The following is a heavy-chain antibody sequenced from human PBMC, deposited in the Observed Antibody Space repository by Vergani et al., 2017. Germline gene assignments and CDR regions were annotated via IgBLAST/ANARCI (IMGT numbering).Heavy chain of an antibody. V-gene: IGHV3-33*01. CDR1: GFTFSSYG. D-gene: IGHD2/OR15-2a*01. J-gene: IGHJ5*02. Sequence: QVQLVESGGGVVQPGRSLRLSCAASGFTFSSYGMHWVRQAPGKGLEWVAVIWYDGSNKYYADSVKGRFTISGDNSKNTLYLQMNSLRAEDTAIYYCARDCNTDNWIDPWGQGTLVTVSS. CDR2: IWYDGSNK. CDR3: ARDCNTDNWIDP.